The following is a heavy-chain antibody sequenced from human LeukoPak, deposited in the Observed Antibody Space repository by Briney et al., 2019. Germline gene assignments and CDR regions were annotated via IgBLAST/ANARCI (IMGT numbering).Heavy chain of an antibody. CDR2: ISSSSSYI. D-gene: IGHD1-14*01. CDR3: AREGLTTQDALYI. V-gene: IGHV3-21*01. J-gene: IGHJ3*02. Sequence: GGSLTLSCAASGFTFSIYSMNWVRQARGKWLESVSSISSSSSYIYYADSVKGRFTISRDNTKNSLYFQRTSLGAEDTAEYYGAREGLTTQDALYIWGQGTMGTVSS. CDR1: GFTFSIYS.